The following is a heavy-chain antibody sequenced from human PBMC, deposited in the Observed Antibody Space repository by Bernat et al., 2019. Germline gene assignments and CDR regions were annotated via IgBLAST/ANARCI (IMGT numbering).Heavy chain of an antibody. CDR3: AKDGGSRWYYFDY. J-gene: IGHJ4*02. Sequence: QVQLVESWGGVVQPGRSLRLSCAASGFTFSSYGMHWVRQAPGKGLEWVAVISYDGSNKYYADSVKGRFTISRDNSKNTLYLQMNSLRAEDTAVYYCAKDGGSRWYYFDYWGQGTLVTVSS. CDR2: ISYDGSNK. CDR1: GFTFSSYG. V-gene: IGHV3-30*18. D-gene: IGHD6-13*01.